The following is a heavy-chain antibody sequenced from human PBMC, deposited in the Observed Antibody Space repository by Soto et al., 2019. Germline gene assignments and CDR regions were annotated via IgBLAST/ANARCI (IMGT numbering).Heavy chain of an antibody. CDR3: ARVPSGGSVAAPGRVNWSDP. CDR1: GYTFTSYD. V-gene: IGHV1-8*01. D-gene: IGHD6-13*01. CDR2: MNPNSGNT. Sequence: ASVKVSCKASGYTFTSYDINWVRQATGQGLEWMGWMNPNSGNTGYAQKLQGRVTMTRDTSINTAYMELSSLRSEDTAVYYCARVPSGGSVAAPGRVNWSDPWGQGTLVTVSS. J-gene: IGHJ5*02.